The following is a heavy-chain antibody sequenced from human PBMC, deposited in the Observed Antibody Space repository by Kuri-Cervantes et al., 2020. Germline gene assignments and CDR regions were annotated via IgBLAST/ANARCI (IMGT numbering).Heavy chain of an antibody. Sequence: GESLKISCAASGFTFSSYWMHWVRQAPGKGLEWVGRIKSKTDGGTTDYAAPVKGRFTISRDDSKNTLYLQMNSLKTEDTAVYYCTTAGSLLWFGELFFGWFDPWGQGTLVTVSS. D-gene: IGHD3-10*01. J-gene: IGHJ5*02. CDR2: IKSKTDGGTT. CDR1: GFTFSSYW. CDR3: TTAGSLLWFGELFFGWFDP. V-gene: IGHV3-15*01.